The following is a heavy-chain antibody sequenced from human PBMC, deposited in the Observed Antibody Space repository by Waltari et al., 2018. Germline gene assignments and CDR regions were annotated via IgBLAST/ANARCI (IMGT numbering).Heavy chain of an antibody. CDR3: ARALWFRELRYFDY. CDR2: IYYSGST. V-gene: IGHV4-59*01. Sequence: QVQLQESGPGLVKPSETLSLTCTVSGGSISSYYWSWLRQPPGKGLEWIGYIYYSGSTNYNPSLKSRVTISVDTSKNQFSLKLSSVTAADTAVYYCARALWFRELRYFDYWGQGTLVTVSS. CDR1: GGSISSYY. D-gene: IGHD3-10*01. J-gene: IGHJ4*02.